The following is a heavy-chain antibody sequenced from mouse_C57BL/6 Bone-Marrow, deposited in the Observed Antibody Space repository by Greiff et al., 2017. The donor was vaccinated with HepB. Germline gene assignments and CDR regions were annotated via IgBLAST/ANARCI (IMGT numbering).Heavy chain of an antibody. Sequence: EVQRVESGGDLVKPGGSLKLSCAASGFTFSSYGMSWVRQTPDKRLEWVATISSGGSYTYYPDSVKGRFTISRDNAKNTLYLQMSSLKSEDTAMYYCARQERPPRGAYWGQGTLVTVSA. CDR3: ARQERPPRGAY. CDR1: GFTFSSYG. V-gene: IGHV5-6*01. CDR2: ISSGGSYT. J-gene: IGHJ3*01.